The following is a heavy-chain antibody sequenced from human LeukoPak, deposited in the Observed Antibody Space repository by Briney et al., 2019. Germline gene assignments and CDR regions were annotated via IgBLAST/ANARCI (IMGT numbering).Heavy chain of an antibody. D-gene: IGHD6-19*01. J-gene: IGHJ4*02. CDR3: AKGYRTAVADLYYFDY. CDR2: ISGSGGST. CDR1: GFTFSSNA. Sequence: GGSLRLSCAAPGFTFSSNAMSWVRQAPGKGLEWVSGISGSGGSTYYADSVKGRFTISRDNSKNTLYLQVNSLRAEDTAVYYCAKGYRTAVADLYYFDYWGQGTLVTVSS. V-gene: IGHV3-23*01.